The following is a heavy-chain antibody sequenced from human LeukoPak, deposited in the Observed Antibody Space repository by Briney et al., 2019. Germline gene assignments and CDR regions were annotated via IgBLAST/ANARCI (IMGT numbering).Heavy chain of an antibody. D-gene: IGHD3-22*01. V-gene: IGHV4-4*02. Sequence: SETLSLTCAVSGASIFRSNWWSWVRQPPGKGLEWIGQIFHSGSTSYNPSLKSRVTISLDTSKNQFSLKLISVTAADTAVYYCARGVGSGYTDYWGQGALVTVSS. CDR2: IFHSGST. J-gene: IGHJ4*02. CDR3: ARGVGSGYTDY. CDR1: GASIFRSNW.